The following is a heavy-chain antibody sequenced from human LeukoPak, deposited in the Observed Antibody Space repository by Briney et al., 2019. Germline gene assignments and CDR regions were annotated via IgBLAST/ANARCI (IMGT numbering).Heavy chain of an antibody. CDR3: ARAHRYNWNDGYYYYYYMDV. CDR2: ISAYNGNT. Sequence: ASVKVSCKASGYTFTSYGISWVRQAPGQGLEWMGWISAYNGNTNYAQKLQGRVTMTTDTSTSTAYMELRSLRSDDTAVYYCARAHRYNWNDGYYYYYYMDVWGKGTTVTVSS. D-gene: IGHD1-1*01. V-gene: IGHV1-18*01. CDR1: GYTFTSYG. J-gene: IGHJ6*03.